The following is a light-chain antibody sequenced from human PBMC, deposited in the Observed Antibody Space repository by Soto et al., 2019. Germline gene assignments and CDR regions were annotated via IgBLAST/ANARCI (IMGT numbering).Light chain of an antibody. J-gene: IGKJ2*01. V-gene: IGKV3-15*01. CDR1: QSVSSD. CDR3: QQYNNWPPYT. CDR2: GAS. Sequence: IVMTKSPVPLSVSPGERATLSCRAIQSVSSDLAWYQQKPGQAPRLLIYGASTRATGIPARFSGGGSGTKFTLTINSLQSEDFALYYCQQYNNWPPYTFGQGTKVEIK.